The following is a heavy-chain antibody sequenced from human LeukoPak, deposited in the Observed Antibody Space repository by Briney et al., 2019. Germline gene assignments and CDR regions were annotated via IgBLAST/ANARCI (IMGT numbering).Heavy chain of an antibody. J-gene: IGHJ5*02. CDR2: IYYSGST. V-gene: IGHV4-59*01. Sequence: SETLSLTCTVSGGSISSYYWSWIRQPPGKGLEWIGYIYYSGSTKYNPSLKSRVTISVDTSKNQFSLNLSSVTAADTAVYLCARVQSRLSWFDPWGQGTLVTVSS. CDR3: ARVQSRLSWFDP. CDR1: GGSISSYY.